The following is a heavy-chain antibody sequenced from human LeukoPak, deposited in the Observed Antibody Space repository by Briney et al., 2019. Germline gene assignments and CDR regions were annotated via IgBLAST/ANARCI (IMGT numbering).Heavy chain of an antibody. J-gene: IGHJ4*02. CDR1: GFTFSSYA. CDR3: AREGGYTYGSYDY. D-gene: IGHD5-18*01. V-gene: IGHV3-30*03. Sequence: GGSLRLSCAASGFTFSSYAMHWVRQAPGKGLEWVAMISYDGSNKYIADSVKGRFTISRDNANNSLYLQMNSLTAEDTAVYYCAREGGYTYGSYDYWGQGTLVTVSS. CDR2: ISYDGSNK.